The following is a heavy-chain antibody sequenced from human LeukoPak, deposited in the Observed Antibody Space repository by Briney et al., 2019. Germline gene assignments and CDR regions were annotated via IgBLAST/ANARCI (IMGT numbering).Heavy chain of an antibody. CDR1: GFTFSSYA. D-gene: IGHD3-22*01. CDR2: ISYDGGNK. Sequence: GGSLRLSCAASGFTFSSYAMHWVRQAPGKGLEWVAVISYDGGNKYYADSVKGRFTVSRDNSKNTLYLQMNSLRAEDTAVYYCARDLEGRDYYDRSGYWGQGTLVTVSS. CDR3: ARDLEGRDYYDRSGY. J-gene: IGHJ4*02. V-gene: IGHV3-30-3*01.